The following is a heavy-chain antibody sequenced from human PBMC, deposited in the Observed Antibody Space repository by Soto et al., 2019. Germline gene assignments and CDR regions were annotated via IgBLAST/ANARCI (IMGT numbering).Heavy chain of an antibody. V-gene: IGHV3-30-3*01. CDR2: ISYDGSNK. J-gene: IGHJ5*02. CDR1: GFTFSSYA. CDR3: ARDRYYYGSGSLEFDP. Sequence: PGGSLRLSCAASGFTFSSYAMHWVRQAPGKGLEWVAVISYDGSNKYYADSVKGRFTISRDNSKNTLYLQMNSLRAEDTAVYYCARDRYYYGSGSLEFDPWGQGTLVTVSS. D-gene: IGHD3-10*01.